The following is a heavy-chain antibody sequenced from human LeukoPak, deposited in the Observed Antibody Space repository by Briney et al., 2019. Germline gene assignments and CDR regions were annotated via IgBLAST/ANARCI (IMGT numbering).Heavy chain of an antibody. CDR3: ARDGQQYYYDSTPA. J-gene: IGHJ5*02. CDR1: GFTFSSYS. V-gene: IGHV3-48*02. D-gene: IGHD3-22*01. Sequence: QPGASLRPSCAASGFTFSSYSMNWVRQAPGKGLEWVSYISSSSSTIYYADSVKGRFTISRDNANNALYLQMNSLRDEDTAVYYCARDGQQYYYDSTPAWGQGTLVTVSS. CDR2: ISSSSSTI.